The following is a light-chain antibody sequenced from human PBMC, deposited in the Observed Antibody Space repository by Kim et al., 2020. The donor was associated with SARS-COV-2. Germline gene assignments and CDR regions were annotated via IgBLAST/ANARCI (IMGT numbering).Light chain of an antibody. Sequence: SAAVGDRVTITCRTSQSISIWLAWYQQKEGKAPKLLIYKASNLESGVPSRFSSRGSGTEFNLTISSLQPDDFATYYCQQYKSYSTFGQGTKVDIK. J-gene: IGKJ2*01. CDR1: QSISIW. CDR2: KAS. V-gene: IGKV1-5*03. CDR3: QQYKSYST.